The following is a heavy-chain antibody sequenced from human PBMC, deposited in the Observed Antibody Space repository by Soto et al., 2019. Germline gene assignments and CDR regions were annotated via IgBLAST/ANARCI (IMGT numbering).Heavy chain of an antibody. CDR1: GGPFSGYY. Sequence: PSETLSLTCAVYGGPFSGYYWSWIRQPPGKGLEWIGEINHSGSTNYNPSLKSRVTISVDTSKNQFSLKLSSVTAADTAVYYCARGRIAARHGYVFDYWGQGTLVTVSS. D-gene: IGHD6-6*01. CDR3: ARGRIAARHGYVFDY. V-gene: IGHV4-34*01. CDR2: INHSGST. J-gene: IGHJ4*02.